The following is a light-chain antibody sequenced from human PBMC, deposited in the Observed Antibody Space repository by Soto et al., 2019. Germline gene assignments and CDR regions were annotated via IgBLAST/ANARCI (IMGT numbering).Light chain of an antibody. CDR1: QNIFSS. CDR3: QQYNSYSWT. J-gene: IGKJ1*01. Sequence: DLHMSQCPSSMSSSVGDRVTITYRAGQNIFSSLNWYKQKQGKAPKXXIYDASSLESGVPSRFRGGGSGTEFTLTISSLKPDDIETYSCQQYNSYSWTFGQGTKVDIK. V-gene: IGKV1-5*01. CDR2: DAS.